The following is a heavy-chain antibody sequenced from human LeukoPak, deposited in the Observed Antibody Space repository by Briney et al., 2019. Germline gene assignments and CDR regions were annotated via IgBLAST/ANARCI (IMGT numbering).Heavy chain of an antibody. Sequence: TPSETLSLTCAVYGVSFSGYYWSWLRQPPGNGLEWIGEINHSGSTNHKPSLKSRVTISVDTSNNQFSLKLSSVTAAHTAVYYCASPYGSGSYLDYWGQGTLVSVSS. CDR3: ASPYGSGSYLDY. CDR1: GVSFSGYY. CDR2: INHSGST. V-gene: IGHV4-34*01. D-gene: IGHD3-10*01. J-gene: IGHJ4*02.